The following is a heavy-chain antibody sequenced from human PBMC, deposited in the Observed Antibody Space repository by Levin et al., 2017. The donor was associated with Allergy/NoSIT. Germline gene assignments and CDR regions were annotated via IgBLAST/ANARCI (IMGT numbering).Heavy chain of an antibody. CDR2: ISSSSSYI. CDR3: ARDTTTVTTYWYFDL. D-gene: IGHD4-17*01. V-gene: IGHV3-21*01. Sequence: GGSLRLSCAASGFTFSSYSMNWVRQAPGKGLEWVSSISSSSSYIYYADSVKGRFTISRDNAKNSLYLQMNSLRAEDTAVYYCARDTTTVTTYWYFDLWGRGTLVTVSS. CDR1: GFTFSSYS. J-gene: IGHJ2*01.